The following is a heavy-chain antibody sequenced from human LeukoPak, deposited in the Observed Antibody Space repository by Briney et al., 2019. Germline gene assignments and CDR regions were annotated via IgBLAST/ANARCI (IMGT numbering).Heavy chain of an antibody. V-gene: IGHV4-39*01. CDR1: GAPIRSSSSS. CDR2: IYYSGST. J-gene: IGHJ4*02. CDR3: ARQRANWGSQIDY. Sequence: PWGPRSLPCPVPGAPIRSSSSSWGWIRQPPGKGLGGIGSIYYSGSTYYNPSLKSRVTISVDTSKNQFSLKLSSVTAADTAVYYCARQRANWGSQIDYWGQGTLVTVSS. D-gene: IGHD7-27*01.